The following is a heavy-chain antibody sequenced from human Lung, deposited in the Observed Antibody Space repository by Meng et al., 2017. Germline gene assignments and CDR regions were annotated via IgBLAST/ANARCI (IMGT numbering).Heavy chain of an antibody. Sequence: QGKLPRGGEGRLKASGTLSLTCVVSGGSFSDYYWSWIRQPPGKGLEWIGEINHSGSTNYNPSLESRATISVDTSQNNLSLKLSSVTAADSAVYYCARGPTTMAHDFDYWGQGTLVTVSS. J-gene: IGHJ4*02. CDR1: GGSFSDYY. CDR3: ARGPTTMAHDFDY. CDR2: INHSGST. D-gene: IGHD4-11*01. V-gene: IGHV4-34*01.